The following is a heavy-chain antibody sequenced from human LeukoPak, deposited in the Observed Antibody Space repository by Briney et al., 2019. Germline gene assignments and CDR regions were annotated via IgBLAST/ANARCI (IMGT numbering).Heavy chain of an antibody. CDR3: ARRGYCSGGSCYFSSYYFDY. V-gene: IGHV5-51*01. J-gene: IGHJ4*02. Sequence: GESLKISCKGSGYSFTSYWIGWVRQMPGKGLGWMGIIYPGDSDTRYSPSFQGQVTISADKSISTAYLQWSSLKASDTAMYYCARRGYCSGGSCYFSSYYFDYWGQGTLVTVSS. CDR2: IYPGDSDT. CDR1: GYSFTSYW. D-gene: IGHD2-15*01.